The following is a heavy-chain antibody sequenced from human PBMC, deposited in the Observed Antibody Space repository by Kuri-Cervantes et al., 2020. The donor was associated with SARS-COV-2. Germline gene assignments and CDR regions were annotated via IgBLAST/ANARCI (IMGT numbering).Heavy chain of an antibody. CDR1: GFLFSASA. CDR2: VRGKANNYAT. CDR3: ARAYGDYVFREGLDS. Sequence: GESLKISCEVSGFLFSASAIHWVRQASGKGLEWVGRVRGKANNYATAYAASVKGRFTISRDDLKNMAYLQMNSLRVEDTTLYYCARAYGDYVFREGLDSWGQGTLVTVSS. J-gene: IGHJ4*02. V-gene: IGHV3-73*01. D-gene: IGHD4-17*01.